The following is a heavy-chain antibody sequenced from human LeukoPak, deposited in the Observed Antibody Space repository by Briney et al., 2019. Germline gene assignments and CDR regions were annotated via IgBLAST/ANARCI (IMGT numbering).Heavy chain of an antibody. CDR2: ISGSGGST. J-gene: IGHJ4*02. Sequence: GGSLRLSCTASGFTFNGYSMNWVRQAPGKGLEWVSAISGSGGSTYYADSVKGRFTISRDNSKNTLYLQMNSLRAEDTAVYYCAKDKRITMVRGVIAPFDYWGQGTLVTVSS. CDR1: GFTFNGYS. V-gene: IGHV3-23*01. CDR3: AKDKRITMVRGVIAPFDY. D-gene: IGHD3-10*01.